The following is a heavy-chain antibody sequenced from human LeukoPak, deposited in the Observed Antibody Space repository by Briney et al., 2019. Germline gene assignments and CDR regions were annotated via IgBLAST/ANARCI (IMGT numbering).Heavy chain of an antibody. CDR3: ARGRVGESYFDY. J-gene: IGHJ4*02. CDR1: GGSISSHY. CDR2: ISNSGST. D-gene: IGHD3-10*01. V-gene: IGHV4-59*11. Sequence: SETLSLTCTVSGGSISSHYWTWIRQSPVKGLEWIGDISNSGSTSYNPSLKSRVTISIDTSKNQFSLKLSSVTAADTAVYYCARGRVGESYFDYWGQGTLVTVSS.